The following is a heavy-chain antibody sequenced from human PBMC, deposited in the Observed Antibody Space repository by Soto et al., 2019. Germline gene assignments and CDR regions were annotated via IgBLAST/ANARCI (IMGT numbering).Heavy chain of an antibody. CDR1: GGSISSSSYY. CDR2: IYYSGST. J-gene: IGHJ4*02. CDR3: AMGATSDY. Sequence: ASETLSLTCTVSGGSISSSSYYWGWIRQPPGKGLEWIGSIYYSGSTYYNPSLKSRVTISVDTSKNQFSLKLSSVTAADTAVYYCAMGATSDYWGQGTLVTVSS. V-gene: IGHV4-39*01. D-gene: IGHD1-26*01.